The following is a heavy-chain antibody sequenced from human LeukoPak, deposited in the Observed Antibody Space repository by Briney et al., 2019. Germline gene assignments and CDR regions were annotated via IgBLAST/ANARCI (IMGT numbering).Heavy chain of an antibody. CDR2: ISYDGSNK. J-gene: IGHJ6*02. D-gene: IGHD6-13*01. CDR3: AKDPSHEYSSSWPDCYYYGMDV. V-gene: IGHV3-30*18. Sequence: GGSLRLSCAASGFTFSSYGVHWVRQAPGKGLEWVAVISYDGSNKYYADSVKGRFTISRDNSKNTLYLQMNSLRAEDTAVYYCAKDPSHEYSSSWPDCYYYGMDVWGQGTTVTVSS. CDR1: GFTFSSYG.